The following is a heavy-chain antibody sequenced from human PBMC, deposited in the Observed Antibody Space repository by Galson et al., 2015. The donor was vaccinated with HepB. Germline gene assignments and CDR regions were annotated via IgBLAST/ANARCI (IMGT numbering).Heavy chain of an antibody. J-gene: IGHJ6*02. Sequence: SLRLSCAASGFTFISYSMNWVRQAPGKGLEWVSSITSSSSYIYYADSVKGRFTISRDNAKNSLYLQMNSLRAEDTAVYYCARLHGYNYGAEYFYYYGMDVWGQGTTVTVSS. V-gene: IGHV3-21*01. CDR1: GFTFISYS. CDR3: ARLHGYNYGAEYFYYYGMDV. CDR2: ITSSSSYI. D-gene: IGHD5-18*01.